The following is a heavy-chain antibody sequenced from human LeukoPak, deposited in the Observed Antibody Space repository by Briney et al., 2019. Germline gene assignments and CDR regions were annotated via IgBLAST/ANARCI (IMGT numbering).Heavy chain of an antibody. Sequence: PGGSLRLSCAASGFTFSGYNVNWVRQAPGKGLEWVSSISSGGSYIYYADSVMGRFTISRDNAKNSLYLQMNTLRAEDTAVYYCAKGSGVQVWSSLDYWGQGTLVTVSS. CDR1: GFTFSGYN. CDR2: ISSGGSYI. V-gene: IGHV3-21*01. D-gene: IGHD1-1*01. CDR3: AKGSGVQVWSSLDY. J-gene: IGHJ4*02.